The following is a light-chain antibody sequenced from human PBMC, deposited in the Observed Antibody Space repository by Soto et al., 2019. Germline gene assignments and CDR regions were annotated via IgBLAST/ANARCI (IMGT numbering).Light chain of an antibody. J-gene: IGLJ2*01. CDR2: GNS. CDR3: QSYDSSLSGRVV. V-gene: IGLV1-40*01. CDR1: SSNIGAGYD. Sequence: QSVLTQPPSVSGAPGQRVTISCTGSSSNIGAGYDVHWYQQLPGTAPKLHIYGNSNRPSGVPDRFSGSKSGTSASLAITGLQAEDEADYYCQSYDSSLSGRVVFGGGTKVTVL.